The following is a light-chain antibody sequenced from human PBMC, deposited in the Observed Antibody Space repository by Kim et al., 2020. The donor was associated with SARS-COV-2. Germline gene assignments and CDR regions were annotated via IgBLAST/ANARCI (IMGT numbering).Light chain of an antibody. CDR1: SRDVGGYNY. V-gene: IGLV2-14*03. Sequence: GQSVPISCTGTSRDVGGYNYVSWYPQHPDKAPKLMIYDVSKRPPGVSNRFSGSKSGNTASLTISGLQAEDEADYYCSSYTSTSTVVFGAGTQLTVL. CDR3: SSYTSTSTVV. J-gene: IGLJ2*01. CDR2: DVS.